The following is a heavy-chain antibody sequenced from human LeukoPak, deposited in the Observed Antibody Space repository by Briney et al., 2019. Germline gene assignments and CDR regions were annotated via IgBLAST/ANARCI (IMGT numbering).Heavy chain of an antibody. J-gene: IGHJ3*02. V-gene: IGHV1-8*03. CDR2: MNPNSGNT. Sequence: ASVRVSCKASGYTFTSYDINWVRQATGQGLEWMGWMNPNSGNTGYAQKFQGRVTITRNTSISTAYMELRSLRSDDTAVYYCARDLGLPTTDAFDIWGQGTMVTVSS. CDR1: GYTFTSYD. CDR3: ARDLGLPTTDAFDI. D-gene: IGHD1-14*01.